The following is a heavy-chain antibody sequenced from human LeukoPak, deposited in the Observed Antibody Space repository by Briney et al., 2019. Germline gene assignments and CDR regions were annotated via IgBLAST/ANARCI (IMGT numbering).Heavy chain of an antibody. J-gene: IGHJ4*02. Sequence: PGWALPLSCLASGFTFSSLAMTWVRQAPAKGLEWVSTIRSNGDTTYNADSVKGRFTISRDNSKNTLYLQMNCLRAEETAVYYCARDHLGAAGPYYFDYWGQGTLVTVSS. D-gene: IGHD6-13*01. CDR2: IRSNGDTT. CDR3: ARDHLGAAGPYYFDY. V-gene: IGHV3-23*01. CDR1: GFTFSSLA.